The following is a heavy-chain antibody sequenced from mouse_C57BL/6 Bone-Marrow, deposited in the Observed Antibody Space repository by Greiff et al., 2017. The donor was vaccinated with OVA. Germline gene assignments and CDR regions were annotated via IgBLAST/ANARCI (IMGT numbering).Heavy chain of an antibody. CDR1: GYTFTSYW. CDR2: IDPSDSYT. D-gene: IGHD1-3*01. Sequence: QVQLKQSGAELVMPGASVKLSCKASGYTFTSYWMHWVKQRPGQGLEWIGEIDPSDSYTNYNQKFKGKSTLTVDKSSSTAYMQLSSLTSEDSAVYYCARVTVAPYYFDYWGQGTTLTVSS. J-gene: IGHJ2*01. V-gene: IGHV1-69*01. CDR3: ARVTVAPYYFDY.